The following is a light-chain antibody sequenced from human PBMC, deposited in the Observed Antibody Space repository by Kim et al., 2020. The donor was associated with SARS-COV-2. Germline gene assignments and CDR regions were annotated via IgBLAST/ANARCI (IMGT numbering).Light chain of an antibody. CDR2: DAS. J-gene: IGKJ4*01. V-gene: IGKV3-11*01. Sequence: LSTGERATLSCRASQSVSSYLAWYQQKPGQAPRLLIYDASNRATGIPARFSGSGSGTDFTLTISSLEPEDFAVYYCQQRSNWLTFGGGTKVDIK. CDR3: QQRSNWLT. CDR1: QSVSSY.